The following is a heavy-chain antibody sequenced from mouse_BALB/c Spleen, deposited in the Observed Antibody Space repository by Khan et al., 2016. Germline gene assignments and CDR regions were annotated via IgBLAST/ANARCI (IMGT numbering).Heavy chain of an antibody. CDR3: ARHFRDDFDY. D-gene: IGHD3-3*01. CDR1: GYTFTTYW. J-gene: IGHJ2*01. Sequence: QVQLQQSGAELAKPGASVKMSCKASGYTFTTYWMHWVKQRSGQGLEWIGYINPNSGYTKYNQKFKDKATLTADKSSSTAYIQLSSLTSEDSAVYYCARHFRDDFDYWGQGTTLTVPS. V-gene: IGHV1-7*01. CDR2: INPNSGYT.